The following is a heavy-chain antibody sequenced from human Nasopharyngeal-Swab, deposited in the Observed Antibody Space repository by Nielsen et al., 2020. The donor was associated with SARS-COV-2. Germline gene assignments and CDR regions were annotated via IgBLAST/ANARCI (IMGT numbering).Heavy chain of an antibody. D-gene: IGHD6-13*01. V-gene: IGHV3-74*01. J-gene: IGHJ6*02. CDR2: INSDGSST. CDR3: ARGGAAAEGYYGMDV. CDR1: GFTFSSYW. Sequence: GGSLRLSCAASGFTFSSYWMHWVRQAPGKGLVWVSRINSDGSSTSYADSVKGRFTISRDNAKNTLYLQMNSLRVEDTAVYYCARGGAAAEGYYGMDVWGQGTTVTVSS.